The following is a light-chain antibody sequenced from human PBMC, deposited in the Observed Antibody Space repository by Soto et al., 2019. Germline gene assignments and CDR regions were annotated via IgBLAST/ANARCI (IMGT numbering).Light chain of an antibody. J-gene: IGLJ2*01. CDR3: SSYTNSSNYL. V-gene: IGLV2-14*03. CDR1: SSDVGGYKY. CDR2: DVT. Sequence: QSALTQPASVSGSPGQSITISCTGTSSDVGGYKYVSWSQQHPGKAPKLIIYDVTNRPSGISNRFSGSKSGNTASLTISVLQADDEADYYCSSYTNSSNYLFGGGTQLTVL.